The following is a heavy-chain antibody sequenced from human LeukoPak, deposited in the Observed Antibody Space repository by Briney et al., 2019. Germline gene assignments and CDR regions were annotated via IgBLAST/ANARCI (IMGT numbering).Heavy chain of an antibody. CDR1: GFTFSSYS. CDR2: ISSNGTTK. V-gene: IGHV3-48*04. CDR3: ARRFRD. Sequence: PGGSLRLSCAASGFTFSSYSMNWVRQAPGKGLEWVSHISSNGTTKTYADSVKGRFVISRDNTKNSLYLQMNSLRAEDSAVYWCARRFRDWGQGTLITVSS. J-gene: IGHJ4*02.